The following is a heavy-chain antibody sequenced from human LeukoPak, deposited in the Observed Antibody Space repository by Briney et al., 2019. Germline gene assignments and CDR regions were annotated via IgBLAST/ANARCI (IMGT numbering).Heavy chain of an antibody. J-gene: IGHJ3*02. CDR1: GGSISSYY. V-gene: IGHV4-59*01. Sequence: PSETLFLTCTVSGGSISSYYWSWIRQPPVKGLEWIGYIYYSGSTNYNPSLKSRVTISVDTSKNQFSLKLSSVTAADTAVYYCARDSSAYSDDFDIWGQGTMVTVSS. D-gene: IGHD3-22*01. CDR2: IYYSGST. CDR3: ARDSSAYSDDFDI.